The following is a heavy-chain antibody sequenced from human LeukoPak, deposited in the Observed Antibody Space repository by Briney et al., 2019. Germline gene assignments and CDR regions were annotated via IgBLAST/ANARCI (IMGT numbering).Heavy chain of an antibody. D-gene: IGHD2-15*01. Sequence: SETLSLTCSVSGGSISSSSYYWGWIRQPPGKELQWIASVYYSGRTNYSPSLKSRVTISVDTSEKQFSLQLNSVTAADTAVYYCARQGSAYYFDFWGQGLLVTVSS. CDR1: GGSISSSSYY. CDR3: ARQGSAYYFDF. J-gene: IGHJ4*02. CDR2: VYYSGRT. V-gene: IGHV4-39*01.